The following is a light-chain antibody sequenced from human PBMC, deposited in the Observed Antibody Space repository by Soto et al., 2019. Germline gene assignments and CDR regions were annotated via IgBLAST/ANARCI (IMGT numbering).Light chain of an antibody. CDR1: QSVSSSY. V-gene: IGKV3-15*01. J-gene: IGKJ5*01. Sequence: EIVLTQSPGTLSLSPGERATLSCRASQSVSSSYLAWYQQKPGQAPRLLIYGASTRATGIPARFSGSGSGTEFTLTISSLQSEDFAVYYCQQYNNWPAITFGQGTRLEI. CDR3: QQYNNWPAIT. CDR2: GAS.